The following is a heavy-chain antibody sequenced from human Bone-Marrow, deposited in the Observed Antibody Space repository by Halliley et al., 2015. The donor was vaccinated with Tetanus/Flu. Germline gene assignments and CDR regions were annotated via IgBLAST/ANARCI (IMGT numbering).Heavy chain of an antibody. J-gene: IGHJ4*02. D-gene: IGHD6-19*01. V-gene: IGHV4-59*01. Sequence: YIFYSGTPNHTPPLKGRGTMSVDTSKNQFSLKLSSVTAAGPAVYYCARDVSWVAVAPRGFDYWGQGTLVTVSS. CDR2: IFYSGTP. CDR3: ARDVSWVAVAPRGFDY.